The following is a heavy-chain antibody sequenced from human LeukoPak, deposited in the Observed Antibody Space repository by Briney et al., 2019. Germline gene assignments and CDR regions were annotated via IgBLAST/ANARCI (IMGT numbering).Heavy chain of an antibody. D-gene: IGHD3-16*02. V-gene: IGHV3-30*03. CDR2: ITYDGYYK. Sequence: QTGGSLRLSCAASGFTFTSYGMHWVRQAPGKGLEWVALITYDGYYKYYSDSVKGRFTISSDTSKNTLYLQMNGLRAEDTAVYYCARDRSSAGYFDYWGQGTLVTVSS. J-gene: IGHJ4*02. CDR3: ARDRSSAGYFDY. CDR1: GFTFTSYG.